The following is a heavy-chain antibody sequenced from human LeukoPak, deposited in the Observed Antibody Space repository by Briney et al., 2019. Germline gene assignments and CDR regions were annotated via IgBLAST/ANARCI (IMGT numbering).Heavy chain of an antibody. CDR1: GFTLSSYA. Sequence: PGGSLRLSCAASGFTLSSYAMSWVRQAPGKGLEWVSATSSSDAGTYYAESVRGRFTISRDNSKNTLFLQMNSLRAEDTAVYYCSLTTVVTPGNYWGQGTLVTVSS. D-gene: IGHD4-23*01. CDR2: TSSSDAGT. CDR3: SLTTVVTPGNY. V-gene: IGHV3-23*01. J-gene: IGHJ4*02.